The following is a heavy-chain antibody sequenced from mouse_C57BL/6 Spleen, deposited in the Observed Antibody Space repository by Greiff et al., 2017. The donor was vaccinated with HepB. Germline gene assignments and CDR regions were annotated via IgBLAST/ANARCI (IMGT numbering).Heavy chain of an antibody. D-gene: IGHD3-2*02. Sequence: EVKLMESGEGLVKPGGSLKLSCAASGFTFSSYAMSWVRQTPEKRLEWVAYISSGGDYIYYADTVKGRFTISRDNARNTLYLQMSSLKSEDTAMYYCTRDSSSSAYAMDYWGQGTSVTVSS. J-gene: IGHJ4*01. CDR3: TRDSSSSAYAMDY. V-gene: IGHV5-9-1*02. CDR2: ISSGGDYI. CDR1: GFTFSSYA.